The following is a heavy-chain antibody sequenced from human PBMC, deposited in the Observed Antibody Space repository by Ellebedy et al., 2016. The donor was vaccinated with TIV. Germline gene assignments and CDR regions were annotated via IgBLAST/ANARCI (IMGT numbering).Heavy chain of an antibody. CDR3: TRGSSSRGYFDS. CDR2: ISHDGSNK. Sequence: GGSLRLSXAASGFTFSYYSMHWVRQAPGKGLEWVAVISHDGSNKYHAESVKGRFAISSDDSKNTLYLQMNTLRTEDTAVYFCTRGSSSRGYFDSWGQGTLVTVSS. D-gene: IGHD6-13*01. J-gene: IGHJ4*02. CDR1: GFTFSYYS. V-gene: IGHV3-30*09.